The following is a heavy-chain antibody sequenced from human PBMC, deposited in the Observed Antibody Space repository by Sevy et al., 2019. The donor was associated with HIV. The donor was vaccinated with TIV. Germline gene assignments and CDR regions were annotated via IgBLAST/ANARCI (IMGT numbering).Heavy chain of an antibody. V-gene: IGHV3-30*04. CDR2: ISYDGSNK. J-gene: IGHJ4*02. D-gene: IGHD6-13*01. CDR1: GFTFSSYA. CDR3: ARRAAGRQYFDY. Sequence: WGSLRLSCAASGFTFSSYAMHWVRQAPGKGLEWVAVISYDGSNKYYADSVKGRFTISRDNSKNTLYLQMNSLRAEDTAVYNCARRAAGRQYFDYWGQGTLVTVSS.